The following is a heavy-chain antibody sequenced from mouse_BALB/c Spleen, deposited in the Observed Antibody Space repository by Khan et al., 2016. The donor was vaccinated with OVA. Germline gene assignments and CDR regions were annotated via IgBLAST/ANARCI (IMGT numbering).Heavy chain of an antibody. CDR3: ARGNYYGYAVDY. Sequence: EVQLQESGPGLVKPSQSLSLTCTVNGYSITSNYAWNWIRQFPGNKLEWMGYISYSGSTNYNPSPKSRLSITRDTSKNQFFLLLHSVTTEDSATYYCARGNYYGYAVDYWGQGTSVTVSS. J-gene: IGHJ4*01. CDR1: GYSITSNYA. CDR2: ISYSGST. D-gene: IGHD1-1*01. V-gene: IGHV3-2*02.